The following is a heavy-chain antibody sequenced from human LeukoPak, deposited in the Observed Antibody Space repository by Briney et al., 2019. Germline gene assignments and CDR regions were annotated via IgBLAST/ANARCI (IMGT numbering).Heavy chain of an antibody. D-gene: IGHD3-3*01. Sequence: SVKVSCKASGGTFSSFAISWVRQAPGQGLEWMGGIIPIFGTANYAQRFQGRVTITADESTSTAYMELSSLRSEDTAVYYCASGRITIFGGRDYYYYMDVWGKGTTVTVSS. CDR2: IIPIFGTA. CDR1: GGTFSSFA. J-gene: IGHJ6*03. V-gene: IGHV1-69*13. CDR3: ASGRITIFGGRDYYYYMDV.